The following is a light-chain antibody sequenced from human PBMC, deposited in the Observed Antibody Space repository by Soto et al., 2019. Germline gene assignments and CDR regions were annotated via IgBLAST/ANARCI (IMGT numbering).Light chain of an antibody. CDR1: ETVRTN. V-gene: IGKV3-15*01. CDR3: QQYYNWPPYT. Sequence: IVITQAPATLSVSPGERVTLSCRASETVRTNLAWFQQKPGQTPRLLIFGASTRATGIPTRFTGSGSETEFTLTIGSLQSEDLAVYYCQQYYNWPPYTFGQGTKVDIK. J-gene: IGKJ2*01. CDR2: GAS.